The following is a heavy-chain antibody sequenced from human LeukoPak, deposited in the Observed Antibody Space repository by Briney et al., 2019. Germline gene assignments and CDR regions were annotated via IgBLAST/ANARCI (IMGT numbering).Heavy chain of an antibody. CDR2: INHSGST. D-gene: IGHD1-20*01. CDR1: GGSFSGYY. CDR3: ARGRITGTPVKRLTFDY. V-gene: IGHV4-34*01. J-gene: IGHJ4*02. Sequence: SETLSLTCAVYGGSFSGYYWCWIRQPPGKGLEWIGEINHSGSTNYNPSLKSRVTISVDTSKNQFSLKLSSVTAADTAVYYCARGRITGTPVKRLTFDYWGQGTLVTVSS.